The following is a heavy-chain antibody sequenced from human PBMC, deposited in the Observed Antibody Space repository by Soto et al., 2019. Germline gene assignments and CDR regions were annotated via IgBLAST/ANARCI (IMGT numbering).Heavy chain of an antibody. V-gene: IGHV1-69*13. CDR1: GGTFSSYA. Sequence: SVKVSCKASGGTFSSYAISWVRQAPGQGLEWMGGIIPVFGTANYAQKFQGRVTITADESTSTAYMELSSLRSEDTAVYYCATRSGGGGAFDFWGQGTMVTVSS. CDR3: ATRSGGGGAFDF. CDR2: IIPVFGTA. J-gene: IGHJ3*01. D-gene: IGHD3-10*01.